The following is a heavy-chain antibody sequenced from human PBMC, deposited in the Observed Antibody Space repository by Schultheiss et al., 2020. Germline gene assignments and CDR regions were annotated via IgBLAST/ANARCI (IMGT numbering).Heavy chain of an antibody. CDR3: ARARPDSNGYYFFDY. D-gene: IGHD3-22*01. CDR2: ARDRAHSYST. V-gene: IGHV3-72*01. CDR1: GFTFSDQY. Sequence: GGSLRLSCAASGFTFSDQYMDWVRQAPGKGLEWVGRARDRAHSYSTEYAASVKGRFTISRDGSKISLSLQMNSLKIEDTAVYYCARARPDSNGYYFFDYWGQGTLVTVSS. J-gene: IGHJ4*02.